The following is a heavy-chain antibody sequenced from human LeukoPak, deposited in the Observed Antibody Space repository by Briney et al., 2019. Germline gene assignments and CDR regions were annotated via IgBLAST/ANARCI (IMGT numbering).Heavy chain of an antibody. Sequence: GSLRLSCTASGFTFGDYAMSWVRQAPGKGLEWVGFIRSKAYGGTTEYAASVKGRFTISRDDSKSIAYLQMNSLKTEDTAVYYCTRGVDTAMVTYYYGMDVWGQGTTVTVSS. CDR3: TRGVDTAMVTYYYGMDV. CDR2: IRSKAYGGTT. V-gene: IGHV3-49*04. J-gene: IGHJ6*02. CDR1: GFTFGDYA. D-gene: IGHD5-18*01.